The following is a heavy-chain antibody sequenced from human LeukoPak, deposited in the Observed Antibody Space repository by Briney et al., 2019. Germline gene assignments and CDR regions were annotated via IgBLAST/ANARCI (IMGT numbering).Heavy chain of an antibody. Sequence: GGSLRLSCAASGFTFSSYAMSWVRQAPGKGLEWVSAISGSGGSTYYADSVKGRFTISRDNSKNTLYLQMNSLRAEDTAVYHCARDPATDIVVVVAASTGGYWGQGTLVTVSS. CDR1: GFTFSSYA. J-gene: IGHJ4*02. D-gene: IGHD2-15*01. CDR3: ARDPATDIVVVVAASTGGY. CDR2: ISGSGGST. V-gene: IGHV3-23*01.